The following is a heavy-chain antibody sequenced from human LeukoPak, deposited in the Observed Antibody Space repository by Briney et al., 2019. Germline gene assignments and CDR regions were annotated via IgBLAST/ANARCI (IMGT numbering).Heavy chain of an antibody. CDR3: ARVGGIAARQSDY. CDR1: GGSISSSSYY. D-gene: IGHD6-6*01. CDR2: IYYSGST. J-gene: IGHJ4*02. V-gene: IGHV4-39*07. Sequence: SETLSLTCTVSGGSISSSSYYWGWIRQPPGKGLEWIGSIYYSGSTYYNPSLKSRVTISVDTSKNQFSLKLSSVTAADTAVYYCARVGGIAARQSDYWGQGTLVTVSS.